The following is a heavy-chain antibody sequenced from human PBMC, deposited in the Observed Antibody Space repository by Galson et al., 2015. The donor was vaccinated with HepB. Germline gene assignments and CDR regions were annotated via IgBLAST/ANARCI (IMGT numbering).Heavy chain of an antibody. CDR1: GFTFSSYA. V-gene: IGHV3-23*01. D-gene: IGHD3-9*01. CDR3: AKPFTGYFRFDI. CDR2: MGVSAGTT. Sequence: SLRLSCAASGFTFSSYAMSWVRQAPGKGLEWVSTMGVSAGTTYYADSVKGRFTISRDNSKNTLYLQMNSLRAEDTALYYCAKPFTGYFRFDIWGQGTMVTASS. J-gene: IGHJ3*02.